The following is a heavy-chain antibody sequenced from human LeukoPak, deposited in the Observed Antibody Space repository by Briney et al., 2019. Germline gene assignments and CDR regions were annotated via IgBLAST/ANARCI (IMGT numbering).Heavy chain of an antibody. J-gene: IGHJ4*02. V-gene: IGHV4-34*01. CDR1: GGSFRGYY. D-gene: IGHD3-16*02. CDR3: ARTGKAPKGIMTTFGGVIVRSPYFDY. Sequence: PQTLCLTRAVYGGSFRGYYWSSIRQPPGKGLEWIGEINHSGSTNYNPSPKSRVTLSLYTSKNRFSLKLSSVTAADTAVYYCARTGKAPKGIMTTFGGVIVRSPYFDYWGQGTLVTVSS. CDR2: INHSGST.